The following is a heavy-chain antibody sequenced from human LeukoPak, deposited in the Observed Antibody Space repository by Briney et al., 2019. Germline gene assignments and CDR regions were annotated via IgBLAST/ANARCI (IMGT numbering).Heavy chain of an antibody. Sequence: PSQTLSLTCTVSGGSISSGSYYWRWIRQPAGTGLEWIGRIYTSGSTNYNPSLKSRVTISVDTSKNQFSLKLRSVTAADTAVYYCAGGDYVSYYYGMGVWGQGTPVTVSS. CDR3: AGGDYVSYYYGMGV. CDR1: GGSISSGSYY. D-gene: IGHD4-17*01. V-gene: IGHV4-61*02. J-gene: IGHJ6*02. CDR2: IYTSGST.